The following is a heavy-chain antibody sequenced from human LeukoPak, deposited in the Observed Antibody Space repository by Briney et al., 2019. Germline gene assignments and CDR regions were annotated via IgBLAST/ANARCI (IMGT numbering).Heavy chain of an antibody. V-gene: IGHV4-39*07. CDR3: ARCGVLRFLEWLVPNWFDP. CDR2: IYYSGST. D-gene: IGHD3-3*01. Sequence: SETPSLTCTVSGGSISSSSYYWGWIRQPPGKGLEWIGSIYYSGSTYYNPSLKSRVTIPVDTSKNQFSLKLSSVTAADTAVYYCARCGVLRFLEWLVPNWFDPWGQGTLVTVSS. CDR1: GGSISSSSYY. J-gene: IGHJ5*02.